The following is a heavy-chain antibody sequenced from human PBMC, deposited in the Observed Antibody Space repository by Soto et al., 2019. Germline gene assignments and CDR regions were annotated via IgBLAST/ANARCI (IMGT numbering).Heavy chain of an antibody. D-gene: IGHD3-3*01. Sequence: QVQLQESGPGLVKPSQTLSLTCTVSGGSISSGGYYWSWIRQHPGEGLEWIGYIYYSGSTYYNPSLKSRVTISVDTSKNQFSLKLSSVTAADTAVYYCARGYREGITIFGVETDTYYYGMDVWGQGTTVTVSS. CDR2: IYYSGST. CDR1: GGSISSGGYY. J-gene: IGHJ6*02. V-gene: IGHV4-31*03. CDR3: ARGYREGITIFGVETDTYYYGMDV.